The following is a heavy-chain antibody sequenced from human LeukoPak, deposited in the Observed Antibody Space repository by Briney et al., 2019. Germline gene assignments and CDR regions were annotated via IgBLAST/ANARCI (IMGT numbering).Heavy chain of an antibody. CDR1: GDSISNYY. CDR2: IYYSGTT. J-gene: IGHJ4*02. CDR3: ARSGSYGGHFDN. D-gene: IGHD1-26*01. Sequence: AETLSLTCTVSGDSISNYYWSWIRQPPGKGLDWIGYIYYSGTTNYNPSLKSRVTISVDTSKNQFSLKLTSVTAADTAVYYCARSGSYGGHFDNWGQGTLVTVSS. V-gene: IGHV4-59*08.